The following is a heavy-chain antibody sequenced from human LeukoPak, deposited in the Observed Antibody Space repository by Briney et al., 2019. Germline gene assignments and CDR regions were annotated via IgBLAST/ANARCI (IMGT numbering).Heavy chain of an antibody. J-gene: IGHJ4*02. CDR2: ISYDATRK. Sequence: GGSLRLSCAASGFNFSAYAMHWVRQAPGRGLEWVTLISYDATRKSYGDSVQGRFTISRDNAKNTVYLQMNSLRSEDMAVYYCARAGDVIVEEYSDFWGQGTLVTVSS. D-gene: IGHD2-15*01. V-gene: IGHV3-30-3*01. CDR3: ARAGDVIVEEYSDF. CDR1: GFNFSAYA.